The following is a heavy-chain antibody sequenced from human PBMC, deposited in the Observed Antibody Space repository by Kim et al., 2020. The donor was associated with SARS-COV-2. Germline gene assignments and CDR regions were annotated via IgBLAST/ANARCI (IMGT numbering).Heavy chain of an antibody. CDR2: IWYDGSNK. Sequence: GGSLRLSCAASGFTFSSYGMHWVRQAPGKGLEWVAVIWYDGSNKYYADSVKGRFTISRDNSKNTLYLQMNSLRAEDTAVYYCAREKNYDSSGSTEAFDIWGQGTMVTVSS. J-gene: IGHJ3*02. CDR3: AREKNYDSSGSTEAFDI. V-gene: IGHV3-33*01. CDR1: GFTFSSYG. D-gene: IGHD3-22*01.